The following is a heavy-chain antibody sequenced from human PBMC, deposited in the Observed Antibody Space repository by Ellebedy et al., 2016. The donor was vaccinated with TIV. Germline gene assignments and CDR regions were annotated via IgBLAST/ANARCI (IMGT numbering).Heavy chain of an antibody. V-gene: IGHV3-23*01. CDR3: GKGVLATSYYYGVDV. CDR1: EFTFGYSA. CDR2: ISYSGGST. Sequence: GESLKISCAASEFTFGYSAVSWVRQAPGKGLEWVSAISYSGGSTYYADSVKGRFTITRDKSRNTLYLQMSSLRVEDTAVYYCGKGVLATSYYYGVDVWGQGTTVTVSS. D-gene: IGHD5-12*01. J-gene: IGHJ6*02.